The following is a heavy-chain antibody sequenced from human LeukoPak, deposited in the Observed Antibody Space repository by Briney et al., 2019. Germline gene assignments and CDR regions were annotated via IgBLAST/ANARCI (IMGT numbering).Heavy chain of an antibody. Sequence: GGSLRLSCAASGFTFSSYWMSWVRQAPGKGLEWVANIKQDGSEKYYVDSVKGRFTISRDNAKNTLHLQMNDLRAEDTAVYYCACDSPHDHTVGFDYWGQGTLVTVSP. J-gene: IGHJ4*02. CDR1: GFTFSSYW. CDR3: ACDSPHDHTVGFDY. D-gene: IGHD2-21*01. V-gene: IGHV3-7*01. CDR2: IKQDGSEK.